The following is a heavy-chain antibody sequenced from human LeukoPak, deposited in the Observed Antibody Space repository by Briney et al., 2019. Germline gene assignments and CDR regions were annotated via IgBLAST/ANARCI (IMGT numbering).Heavy chain of an antibody. CDR3: ARGMYELQLGAWFDP. CDR2: LFVSGTL. D-gene: IGHD3-16*01. Sequence: PGTLSVTRTDPGGSLSRDNWSSVRQPPGEGLGYIGFLFVSGTLNYKPSFKTRFTMSVASSKSQFSMHLSSVTAADAAVYYCARGMYELQLGAWFDPWGQGTLVTVSS. V-gene: IGHV4-59*01. J-gene: IGHJ5*02. CDR1: GGSLSRDN.